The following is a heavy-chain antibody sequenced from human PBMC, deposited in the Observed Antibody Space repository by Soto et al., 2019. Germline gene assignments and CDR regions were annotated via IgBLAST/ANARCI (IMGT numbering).Heavy chain of an antibody. J-gene: IGHJ4*02. CDR2: IRTKPEGGTT. V-gene: IGHV3-15*07. D-gene: IGHD1-1*01. CDR1: GFSFSSAW. Sequence: VQLLESGGGLVKPGGSLRLSCAASGFSFSSAWMNWVRQAPGKGLEWVGRIRTKPEGGTTDYPAPVKGRFTISRDDSKTTLYLQMTSLKIEDTAVYYCTTGSNEGYWGQGTLVTVSS. CDR3: TTGSNEGY.